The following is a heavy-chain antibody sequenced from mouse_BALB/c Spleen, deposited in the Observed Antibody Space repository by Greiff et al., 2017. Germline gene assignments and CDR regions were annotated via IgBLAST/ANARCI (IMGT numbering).Heavy chain of an antibody. CDR1: GFTFSSYG. V-gene: IGHV5-17*02. J-gene: IGHJ4*01. CDR3: ARSAYYGRDAMDY. D-gene: IGHD1-2*01. CDR2: ISSGSSTI. Sequence: EVQLVESGGGLVQPGGSLKLSCAASGFTFSSYGMHWVRQAPEKGLEWVAYISSGSSTIYYADTVKGRFTISRDNPKNTLFLQMTSLRSEDTAMYYCARSAYYGRDAMDYWGQGTSVTVSS.